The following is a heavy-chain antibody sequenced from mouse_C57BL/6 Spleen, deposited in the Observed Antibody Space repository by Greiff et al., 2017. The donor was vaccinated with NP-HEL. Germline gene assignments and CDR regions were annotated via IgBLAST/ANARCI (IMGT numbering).Heavy chain of an antibody. D-gene: IGHD1-1*01. CDR1: GYTFTSYW. J-gene: IGHJ1*03. CDR3: AGYYSSSYWYFDV. CDR2: IDPSASET. V-gene: IGHV1-52*01. Sequence: VQLQQPGAELVRPGSSVKLSCKASGYTFTSYWMHWVKQRPIQGLEWIGNIDPSASETHYNQQFKDKATLTVDKSSSTAYMQLSSLTSEDSAVYYSAGYYSSSYWYFDVWGTGTTVTVSS.